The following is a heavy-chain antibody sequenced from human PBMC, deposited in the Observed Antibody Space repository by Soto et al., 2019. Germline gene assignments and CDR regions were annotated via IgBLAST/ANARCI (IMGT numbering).Heavy chain of an antibody. CDR1: GFTFSSYA. CDR2: MSGSGGST. CDR3: ARRGSGSYYDY. D-gene: IGHD1-26*01. Sequence: EVQLLESGGGLVQPGGSLRLSCAASGFTFSSYAMRWVRQAPGKGLEWVSAMSGSGGSTYYADSVKGRFTISRDNSKNTLYLQMNSLRAEDTAVYYCARRGSGSYYDYWGQGTLVTGSS. V-gene: IGHV3-23*01. J-gene: IGHJ4*02.